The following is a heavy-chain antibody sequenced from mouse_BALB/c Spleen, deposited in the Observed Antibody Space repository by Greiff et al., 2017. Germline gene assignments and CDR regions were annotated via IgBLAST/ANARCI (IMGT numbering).Heavy chain of an antibody. CDR1: GYTFTSYW. Sequence: QVQLQQPGAELVRPGASVKLSCKASGYTFTSYWINWVKQRPGQGLEWIGNIYPSDSYTNYNQKFKDKATLTVDKSSSTAYMQLSSPTSEDSAVYYCARGGSGYGAYWGQGTLVTVSA. J-gene: IGHJ3*01. V-gene: IGHV1-69*02. CDR2: IYPSDSYT. D-gene: IGHD3-1*01. CDR3: ARGGSGYGAY.